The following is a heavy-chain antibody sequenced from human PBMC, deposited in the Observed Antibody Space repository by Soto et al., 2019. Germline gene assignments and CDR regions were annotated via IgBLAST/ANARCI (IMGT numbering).Heavy chain of an antibody. V-gene: IGHV4-59*08. CDR1: GGFINNYY. Sequence: SETLSLTCNVSGGFINNYYWSWIRQPPGKGLEWIGDVYHSGSTTYNPSLRSRVTISIDTSKKHFSLKLNSVTAADTAVYYCASHYYDSSGYPSGYFQHWGQGTLVTVSS. CDR2: VYHSGST. D-gene: IGHD3-22*01. J-gene: IGHJ1*01. CDR3: ASHYYDSSGYPSGYFQH.